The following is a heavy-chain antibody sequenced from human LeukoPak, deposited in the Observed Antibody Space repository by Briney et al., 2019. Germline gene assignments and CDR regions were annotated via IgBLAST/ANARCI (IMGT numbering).Heavy chain of an antibody. CDR2: IYYSGST. CDR3: ARHGDDFDY. CDR1: GGSISSSSYY. D-gene: IGHD4-17*01. Sequence: SETLSLTCTVSGGSISSSSYYWGWIRQPPGKGLEWIGSIYYSGSTYYNPSLKSRVTISVDTSKNQFSLKLSSATAADTAVYYCARHGDDFDYWGQGTLVTVSS. V-gene: IGHV4-39*01. J-gene: IGHJ4*02.